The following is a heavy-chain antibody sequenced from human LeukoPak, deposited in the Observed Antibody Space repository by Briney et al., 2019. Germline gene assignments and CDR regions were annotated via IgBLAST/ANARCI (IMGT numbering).Heavy chain of an antibody. V-gene: IGHV3-23*01. J-gene: IGHJ4*02. CDR2: ISGSGGST. D-gene: IGHD1-1*01. CDR1: GFTFSSYA. Sequence: GGSLRLSCAASGFTFSSYAMSWVRQAPGKGLEWVSAISGSGGSTYYADSVKGRFTISRDNSKNTLYRQMNSLRAEDTAVYYCAKDSSSLAKLEPNWYYFDYWGQGTLVTVSS. CDR3: AKDSSSLAKLEPNWYYFDY.